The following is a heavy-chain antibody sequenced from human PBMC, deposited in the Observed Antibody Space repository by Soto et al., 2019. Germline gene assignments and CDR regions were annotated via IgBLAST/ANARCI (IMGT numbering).Heavy chain of an antibody. CDR1: GFTVSSNY. CDR2: IYSAGNT. CDR3: ARAIHLGDYGDYSTPFDY. V-gene: IGHV3-66*01. D-gene: IGHD4-17*01. Sequence: GGSLRLSCAASGFTVSSNYMSWVRQAPGKGLEWISIIYSAGNTYYADSVKGRFTISRDNSKNTLYLQMNSLGAEDTAVYYCARAIHLGDYGDYSTPFDYWGQGTPVTVSS. J-gene: IGHJ4*02.